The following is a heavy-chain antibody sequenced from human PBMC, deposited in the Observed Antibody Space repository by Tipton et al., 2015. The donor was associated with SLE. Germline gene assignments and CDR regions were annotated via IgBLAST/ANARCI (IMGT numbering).Heavy chain of an antibody. D-gene: IGHD6-19*01. CDR2: INHSGST. CDR3: AREYSSALDY. J-gene: IGHJ4*02. V-gene: IGHV4-34*01. CDR1: GGSFSGYY. Sequence: TLSLTCAVYGGSFSGYYWSWIRQPPGKGLEWIGEINHSGSTNYNPSLKSRVTISVGTSKNQFSLKLSSVTAADTAVYYCAREYSSALDYWGQGTLVTVSS.